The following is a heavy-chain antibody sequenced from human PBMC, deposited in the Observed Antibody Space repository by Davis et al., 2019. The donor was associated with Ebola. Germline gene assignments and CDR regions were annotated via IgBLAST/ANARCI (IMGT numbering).Heavy chain of an antibody. CDR2: IYYSGST. CDR1: GGSISSYY. Sequence: SETLSLTCTVSGGSISSYYWSWIRQPLGKGLEWIGYIYYSGSTNYNPSLTSRVTISVDKSRNQFSLQLNSVTAADTAVYYCASVSDNCWECLNIWGQGTLFSV. CDR3: ASVSDNCWECLNI. J-gene: IGHJ4*02. V-gene: IGHV4-59*12. D-gene: IGHD1-1*01.